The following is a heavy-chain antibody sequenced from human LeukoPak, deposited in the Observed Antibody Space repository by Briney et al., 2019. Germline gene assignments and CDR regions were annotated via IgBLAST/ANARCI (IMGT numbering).Heavy chain of an antibody. J-gene: IGHJ4*02. V-gene: IGHV4-34*01. D-gene: IGHD3-22*01. Sequence: SETLSLTCAVYGGSFSGYYWSWIRQPPGKGLEWIGEINHSGSTNYNPSLKSRVTISVDTSKNQFSLKLSSVTAADTVVYYCARGRMVTMIVVVTHYFDYWGQGTLVTVSS. CDR2: INHSGST. CDR3: ARGRMVTMIVVVTHYFDY. CDR1: GGSFSGYY.